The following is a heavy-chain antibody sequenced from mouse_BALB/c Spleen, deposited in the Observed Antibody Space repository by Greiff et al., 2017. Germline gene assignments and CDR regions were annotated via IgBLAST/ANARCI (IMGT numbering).Heavy chain of an antibody. V-gene: IGHV2-9*02. CDR1: GFSLTSYG. J-gene: IGHJ4*01. Sequence: VKLQESGPGLVAPSQSLSITCTVSGFSLTSYGVHWVRQPPGKGLEWLGVIWAGGSTNYNSALMSRLSISKDNSKSQVFLKMNSLQTDDTAMYYCARVTVVAKRGAMDYWGQGTSVTVSS. CDR3: ARVTVVAKRGAMDY. CDR2: IWAGGST. D-gene: IGHD1-1*01.